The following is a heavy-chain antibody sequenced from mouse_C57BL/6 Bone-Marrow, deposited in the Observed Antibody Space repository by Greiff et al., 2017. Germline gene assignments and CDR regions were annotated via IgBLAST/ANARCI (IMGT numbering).Heavy chain of an antibody. J-gene: IGHJ2*01. CDR1: GYTFTSYW. CDR2: IDPSDSYT. CDR3: AKGITTVVDPLLDY. Sequence: QVQLQQPVAELVKPGASVKLSCTASGYTFTSYWMQWVKQRPGQGLEWIGEIDPSDSYTNYTQKFKGKATLTVDTSSSTAYMQLSSLTSGDTAVYYCAKGITTVVDPLLDYGGQGTTLTVSS. V-gene: IGHV1-50*01. D-gene: IGHD1-1*01.